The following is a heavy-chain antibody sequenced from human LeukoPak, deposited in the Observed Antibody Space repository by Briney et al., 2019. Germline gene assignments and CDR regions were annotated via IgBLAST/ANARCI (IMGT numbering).Heavy chain of an antibody. D-gene: IGHD7-27*01. Sequence: SETLSLTCTVSGDSISSSDYYWTWIRQPAGKGLEWIGRIYSDGSTNYSPSLKSRVTMSVDPSKNQFSLKLTSVTAADTAVYYCTRNAGDVWGQGTQVTVSS. V-gene: IGHV4-61*02. J-gene: IGHJ4*02. CDR1: GDSISSSDYY. CDR2: IYSDGST. CDR3: TRNAGDV.